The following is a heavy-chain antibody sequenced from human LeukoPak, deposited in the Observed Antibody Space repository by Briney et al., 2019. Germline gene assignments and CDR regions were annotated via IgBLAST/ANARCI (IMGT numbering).Heavy chain of an antibody. CDR1: GGSVSSYY. J-gene: IGHJ3*01. CDR3: ARNQTSYDSWSGSRTGSHQAFDV. V-gene: IGHV4-59*02. Sequence: SETLSLTCTVSGGSVSSYYWSWIRQPPGKGLEWIGYIYSPGTTNCNPSLKSRVSFSVDTSKNQFSLNLNSVTAADTAIYYCARNQTSYDSWSGSRTGSHQAFDVWGQGRLVTVSS. CDR2: IYSPGTT. D-gene: IGHD3-3*01.